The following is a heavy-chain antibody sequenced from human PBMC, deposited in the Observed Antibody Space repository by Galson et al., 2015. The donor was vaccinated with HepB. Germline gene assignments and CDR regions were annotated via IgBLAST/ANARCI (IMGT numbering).Heavy chain of an antibody. Sequence: SVKVSCKASGYTFTGYYMHWVRQAPGQGLEWMGGIIPIFGTANYAQKFQGRVTITADESTSTAYMELSSLRSEDTAVYYCARTTIAVAGTVSYYYGMDVWGQGTTVTVSS. CDR2: IIPIFGTA. CDR1: GYTFTGYY. CDR3: ARTTIAVAGTVSYYYGMDV. D-gene: IGHD6-19*01. J-gene: IGHJ6*02. V-gene: IGHV1-69*13.